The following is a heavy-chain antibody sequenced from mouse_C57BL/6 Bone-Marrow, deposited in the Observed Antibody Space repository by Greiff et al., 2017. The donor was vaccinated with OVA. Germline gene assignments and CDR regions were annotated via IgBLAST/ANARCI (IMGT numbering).Heavy chain of an antibody. Sequence: QVQLKQSGPELVKPGASVKISCKASGYAFSSSWMNWVKQRPGKGLEWIGRIYPGDGDTNYNGKFKGKATLTADKSSRTAYMQLSSLTSEDSAVYFCAREGYDYDYYAMDYWGQGTSVTVSS. D-gene: IGHD2-4*01. CDR2: IYPGDGDT. J-gene: IGHJ4*01. CDR3: AREGYDYDYYAMDY. CDR1: GYAFSSSW. V-gene: IGHV1-82*01.